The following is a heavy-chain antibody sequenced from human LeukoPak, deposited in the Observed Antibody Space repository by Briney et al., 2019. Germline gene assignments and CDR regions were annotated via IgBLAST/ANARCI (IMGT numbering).Heavy chain of an antibody. V-gene: IGHV3-23*01. D-gene: IGHD4-23*01. Sequence: PGGSLRLSCAASGFTFSSYGMSWVRQAPGKRLEWVSAICCSGGGTYYADSVKGRFTISRDSSKNTLYLQMNILRAQDTAVYYGAKDQCYSGRYYCPSYFDYWGQGTMVTVSS. CDR1: GFTFSSYG. CDR2: ICCSGGGT. J-gene: IGHJ4*02. CDR3: AKDQCYSGRYYCPSYFDY.